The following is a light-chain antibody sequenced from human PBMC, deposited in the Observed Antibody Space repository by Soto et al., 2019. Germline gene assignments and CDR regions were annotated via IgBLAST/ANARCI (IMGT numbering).Light chain of an antibody. Sequence: QSALTQPASVSGSPGQSNTISCTGTSSDVGGYNYVSWYQHHPGKAPKLIIYEVNNRPSGVSNRFSGSKSGNTASLTISGLQAEDEADYYCSSYTTSSTLVFGGGTQLTVL. CDR3: SSYTTSSTLV. V-gene: IGLV2-14*01. J-gene: IGLJ3*02. CDR2: EVN. CDR1: SSDVGGYNY.